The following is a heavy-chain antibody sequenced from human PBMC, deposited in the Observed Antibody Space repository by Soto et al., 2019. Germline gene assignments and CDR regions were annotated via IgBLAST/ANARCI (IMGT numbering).Heavy chain of an antibody. J-gene: IGHJ4*02. CDR2: INAGNGNT. D-gene: IGHD5-12*01. Sequence: EASVKVSCKASGYTFTSYAMHWVRQAPGQRLEWMGWINAGNGNTKYSQKFQGRVTVTRDTSASTAYMELSSLRSEDTAVYYCARDGPMATYPVYYFDYWGQGTLVTVSS. V-gene: IGHV1-3*01. CDR1: GYTFTSYA. CDR3: ARDGPMATYPVYYFDY.